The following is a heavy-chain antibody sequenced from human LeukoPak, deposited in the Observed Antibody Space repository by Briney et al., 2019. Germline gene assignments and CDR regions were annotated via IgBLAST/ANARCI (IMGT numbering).Heavy chain of an antibody. CDR1: GYTFTGYY. CDR2: INPNSGGT. D-gene: IGHD3-16*01. J-gene: IGHJ4*02. CDR3: ARGPYVWGSSIITPRGDY. Sequence: AAVKVSCKASGYTFTGYYMHWVRQAPVQGLEWMGWINPNSGGTNYAQKFQGRVTMTRDTSISTAYMELSRLRSDDTAVYYCARGPYVWGSSIITPRGDYWGQGTLVTVSS. V-gene: IGHV1-2*02.